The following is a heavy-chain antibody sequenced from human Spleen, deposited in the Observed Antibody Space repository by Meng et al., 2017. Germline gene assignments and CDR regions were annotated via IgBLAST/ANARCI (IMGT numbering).Heavy chain of an antibody. V-gene: IGHV4-4*02. CDR2: IPHRGSA. CDR1: GDSITSNNW. Sequence: QLQLQESGPGLVKPSGTLSLTCAVIGDSITSNNWWSWVRQAPGKGLEWVGEIPHRGSAAYNPSLRSRLSMSLDISRNQFFLTLTPVTAADTAVYYCLRGSGGSVWGQGTLVTVSS. J-gene: IGHJ4*02. CDR3: LRGSGGSV. D-gene: IGHD5-12*01.